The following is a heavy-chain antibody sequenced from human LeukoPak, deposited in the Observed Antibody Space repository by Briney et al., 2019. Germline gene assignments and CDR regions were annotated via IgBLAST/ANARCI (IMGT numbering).Heavy chain of an antibody. J-gene: IGHJ4*02. Sequence: PSETLSLTCTVSGGSISSSSYYWGWIRQPPGKGLEWIGSMYFSGATYYYNLSLKSRVSISIDTSKNQFSLNLNSVTAADTAVYYCARGSHGDGFDYWGQGALVTVSS. CDR1: GGSISSSSYY. V-gene: IGHV4-39*07. CDR2: MYFSGATY. D-gene: IGHD3-10*01. CDR3: ARGSHGDGFDY.